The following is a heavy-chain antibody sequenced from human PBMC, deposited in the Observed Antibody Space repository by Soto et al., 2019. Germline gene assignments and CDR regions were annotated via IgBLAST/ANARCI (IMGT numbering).Heavy chain of an antibody. Sequence: EVQLVESGGGLVKPGGSLKLSCVASGFTFSSYNMNWVRQAPGKGLDWVSSISSDGDFIYYADSIKGRFTISRDNTKNSLYQQINSLRAEDTAVYYCARGGSFDPWGQGTLVTVSS. V-gene: IGHV3-21*01. J-gene: IGHJ5*02. CDR3: ARGGSFDP. CDR2: ISSDGDFI. CDR1: GFTFSSYN.